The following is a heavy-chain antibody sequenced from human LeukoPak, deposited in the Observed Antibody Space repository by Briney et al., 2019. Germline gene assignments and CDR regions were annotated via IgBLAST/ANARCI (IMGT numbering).Heavy chain of an antibody. CDR3: ARDSTFGGVIVPGGY. V-gene: IGHV4-34*01. Sequence: SETLSLTCAVYGASFSGYYWSWIRQPPGKGLEWIGGIKHSGTTNSNPSLKSRVTISVDTSKNQFSLKLSSVTAADTAVYYCARDSTFGGVIVPGGYWGQGTLVTVSS. CDR2: IKHSGTT. CDR1: GASFSGYY. J-gene: IGHJ4*02. D-gene: IGHD3-16*02.